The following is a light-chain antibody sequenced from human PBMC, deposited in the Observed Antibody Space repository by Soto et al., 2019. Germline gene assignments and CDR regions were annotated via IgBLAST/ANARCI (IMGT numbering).Light chain of an antibody. CDR3: QQYYNWPPYT. V-gene: IGKV3-15*01. CDR2: GAS. Sequence: EVVRTQSPATLSLSPWDRATLSCRASQSVSSNLAWYQQKPGQSPRLLIYGASTRATGVPPRFSGSRSGTEFTLTISAVQSEDFAVYYCQQYYNWPPYTCGQGTKLDFK. J-gene: IGKJ2*01. CDR1: QSVSSN.